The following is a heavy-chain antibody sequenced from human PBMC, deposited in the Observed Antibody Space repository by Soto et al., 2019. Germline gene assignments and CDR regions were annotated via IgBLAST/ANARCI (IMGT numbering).Heavy chain of an antibody. CDR2: ISGSGGST. D-gene: IGHD1-7*01. Sequence: GGSLILSCASSGVHFSSYARSLVRQAPGKGLEWVSAISGSGGSTYYADSVKGRFTISRDNSKNTLYLQMNSLRAEDTAVYYCATKTGTTSPFDYWGQGTLVTVSS. CDR1: GVHFSSYA. V-gene: IGHV3-23*01. CDR3: ATKTGTTSPFDY. J-gene: IGHJ4*02.